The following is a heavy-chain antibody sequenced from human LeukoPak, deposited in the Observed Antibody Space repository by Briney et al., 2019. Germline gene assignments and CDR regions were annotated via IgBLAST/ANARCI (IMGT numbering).Heavy chain of an antibody. Sequence: ASETLSLTCAAYGGSFSGYYWSWIRQPPGKGLEWIGEINHSGSTNYNPSLKSRVTISVDTSKNQFSLKLSSVTAADTAVYYCARRCYYDSSGYYENHDAFDIWGQGTMVTVSS. CDR1: GGSFSGYY. J-gene: IGHJ3*02. CDR2: INHSGST. CDR3: ARRCYYDSSGYYENHDAFDI. V-gene: IGHV4-34*01. D-gene: IGHD3-22*01.